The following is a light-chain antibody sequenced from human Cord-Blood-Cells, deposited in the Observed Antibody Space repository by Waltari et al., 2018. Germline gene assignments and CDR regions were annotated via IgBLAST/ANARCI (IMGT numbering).Light chain of an antibody. CDR2: KAS. V-gene: IGKV1-5*03. CDR1: QSISSW. J-gene: IGKJ2*01. Sequence: DIQMTQSPSTLSASVGDRVTITLRARQSISSWLAWYQQKPGKAPKLLIYKASSLESGVPSRFSGSGSGTEFTLTSSSLQPDDFATYYCQQYNSPMYTFGQGTKLEIK. CDR3: QQYNSPMYT.